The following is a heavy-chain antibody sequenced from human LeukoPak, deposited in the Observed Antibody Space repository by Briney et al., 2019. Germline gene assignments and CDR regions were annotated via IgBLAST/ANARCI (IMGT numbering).Heavy chain of an antibody. J-gene: IGHJ4*02. CDR1: GFTFSNYA. Sequence: GGSLRLSCAASGFTFSNYAMSWVRQAPGKGLEWVSAISGSGDRTHYADSVKGRFTISRDNSKNTLYLQMNSLRAEDTAEYYCAKDRSSFDYWGQGTLVTVSS. V-gene: IGHV3-23*01. CDR3: AKDRSSFDY. CDR2: ISGSGDRT.